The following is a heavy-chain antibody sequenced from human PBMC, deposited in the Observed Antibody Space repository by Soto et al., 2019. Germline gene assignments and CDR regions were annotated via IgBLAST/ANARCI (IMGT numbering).Heavy chain of an antibody. V-gene: IGHV1-3*01. CDR3: ARSGGDGYNFRSFDY. Sequence: GGPVKGSCKASGYTFTSYAMHWVRQGPGQRLEWMGWINAGNGNTKYSQKFQGRVTITRDTSASTAYMELSSLRSEDTAVYYCARSGGDGYNFRSFDYWGQGTLVTVSS. CDR1: GYTFTSYA. D-gene: IGHD5-12*01. CDR2: INAGNGNT. J-gene: IGHJ4*02.